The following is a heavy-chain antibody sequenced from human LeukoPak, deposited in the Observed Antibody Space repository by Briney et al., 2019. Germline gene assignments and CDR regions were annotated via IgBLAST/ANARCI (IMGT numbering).Heavy chain of an antibody. CDR3: TRGRGTYNWFDP. CDR2: IDKKDNLYAT. J-gene: IGHJ5*02. CDR1: GFTFSGSA. V-gene: IGHV3-73*01. Sequence: GGSLRLSAVASGFTFSGSAVDWVRQSSGKELEWVGHIDKKDNLYATAYAESVKGRFTISRDDSKDTAFLHMDSLKTEDTALYYCTRGRGTYNWFDPWGQGTLVTVSS. D-gene: IGHD5-24*01.